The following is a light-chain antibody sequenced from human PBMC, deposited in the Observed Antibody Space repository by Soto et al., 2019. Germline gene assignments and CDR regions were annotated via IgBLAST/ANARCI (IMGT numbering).Light chain of an antibody. J-gene: IGLJ3*02. CDR2: EVS. CDR3: SSFTSSSTWV. CDR1: TSDVGGYDY. Sequence: QSALTQPASVSGSPGQSITISCTGTTSDVGGYDYVSWYQHHPGKVPKFLIYEVSNRPSGVSNRFSGSKSGNTASLTISALQAEDEADYYCSSFTSSSTWVFGGGTKLTVL. V-gene: IGLV2-14*01.